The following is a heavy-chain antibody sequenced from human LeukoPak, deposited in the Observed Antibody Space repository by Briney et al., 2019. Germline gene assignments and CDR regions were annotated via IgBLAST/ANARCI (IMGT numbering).Heavy chain of an antibody. CDR1: GGSISSYY. CDR2: IYYSGST. D-gene: IGHD3-22*01. V-gene: IGHV4-59*12. Sequence: SETLSLTCTVSGGSISSYYWSWIRQPPGKGLEWIGYIYYSGSTNYNPSLKSRVTISVDTSKNQFSLKLSSVTAADTAVYYCARLNYYDSSGYLDYWGQGTLVTVSS. J-gene: IGHJ4*02. CDR3: ARLNYYDSSGYLDY.